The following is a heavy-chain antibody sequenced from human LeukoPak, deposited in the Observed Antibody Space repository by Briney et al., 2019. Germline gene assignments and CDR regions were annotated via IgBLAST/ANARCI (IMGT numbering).Heavy chain of an antibody. CDR3: ARDLQLGSPALGY. CDR2: ISIYNGNT. CDR1: GYTFTNFG. V-gene: IGHV1-18*01. Sequence: ASVKVSCKASGYTFTNFGISWVRQAPGQGLEWMGWISIYNGNTNYAQMLQGRVTMTTDTSTSTAYMELRSLRSDDTAVYYCARDLQLGSPALGYWGQGTLVTVSS. J-gene: IGHJ4*02. D-gene: IGHD4-11*01.